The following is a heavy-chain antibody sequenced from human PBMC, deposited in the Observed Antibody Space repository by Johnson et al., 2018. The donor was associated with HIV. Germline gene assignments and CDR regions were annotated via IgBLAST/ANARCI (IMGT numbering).Heavy chain of an antibody. CDR2: IGTAGDT. Sequence: VQLVESGGGLVQPGGSLRLSCAASGFTFSSYDMHWVRQATGKGLEWVSAIGTAGDTYYPGSVKGRFTISRENAKNSLSLQMNSLSAGDTAVYYCARAGGSDSSGWYDAFDIWGQGTMVTVSS. CDR3: ARAGGSDSSGWYDAFDI. J-gene: IGHJ3*02. D-gene: IGHD6-19*01. CDR1: GFTFSSYD. V-gene: IGHV3-13*01.